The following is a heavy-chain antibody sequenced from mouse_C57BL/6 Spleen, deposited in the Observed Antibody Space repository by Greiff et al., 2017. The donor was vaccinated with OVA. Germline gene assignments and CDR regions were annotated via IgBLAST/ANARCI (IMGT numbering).Heavy chain of an antibody. Sequence: VQLQQSGPELVKPGASVKISCKASGYTFTDYYMNWVKQSHGKSLEWIGDINPNNGGTSYNQKFKGKATLTVDKSSSTAYMELRSLTSEDSAVYYCARGGSYYGNYDAMDYWGQGTSVTVSS. CDR3: ARGGSYYGNYDAMDY. CDR2: INPNNGGT. V-gene: IGHV1-26*01. J-gene: IGHJ4*01. CDR1: GYTFTDYY. D-gene: IGHD2-10*01.